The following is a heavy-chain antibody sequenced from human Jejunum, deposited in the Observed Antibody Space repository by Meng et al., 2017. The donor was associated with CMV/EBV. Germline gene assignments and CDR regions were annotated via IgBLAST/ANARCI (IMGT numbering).Heavy chain of an antibody. V-gene: IGHV3-23*01. CDR1: FSSDG. CDR2: ISSSGKTA. D-gene: IGHD3-3*01. CDR3: ASGGYYDLWSGYQMSHY. Sequence: FSSDGMGLVRQAPGKGLEWVSAISSSGKTAYYADSVKGRFTISRDNSKNTLYLQMNSLRADDTAVYYCASGGYYDLWSGYQMSHYWGQGTLVTVSS. J-gene: IGHJ4*02.